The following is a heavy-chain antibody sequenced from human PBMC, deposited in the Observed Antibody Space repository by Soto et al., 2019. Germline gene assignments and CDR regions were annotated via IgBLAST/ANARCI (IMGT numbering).Heavy chain of an antibody. D-gene: IGHD2-2*01. J-gene: IGHJ6*02. CDR2: ISSSGDII. V-gene: IGHV3-23*01. Sequence: EVQLLESGGGLVQPGGSLRLSCAASGFTFRYYTMSWVRQAPGKGLEWVSAISSSGDIIYYADSVKGRFTISRDNSQNTLYLQMNRLRADDTAVCYCADPVPAATHYDYYDMDVWGQGTTVTVSS. CDR3: ADPVPAATHYDYYDMDV. CDR1: GFTFRYYT.